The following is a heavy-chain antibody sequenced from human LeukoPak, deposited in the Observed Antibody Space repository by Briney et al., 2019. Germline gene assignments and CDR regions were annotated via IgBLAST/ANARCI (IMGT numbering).Heavy chain of an antibody. CDR1: GFTFSSYS. V-gene: IGHV3-21*01. J-gene: IGHJ4*02. CDR2: ISSSSSYI. D-gene: IGHD6-13*01. CDR3: ASDIIAAAGADY. Sequence: AGGSLRLSCAASGFTFSSYSMNWVRQAPGKGLEWVSSISSSSSYIYYADSVKGRFTISRENAKNSLYLQMNSLRAEDTAVYYCASDIIAAAGADYWGQGTLVTVSS.